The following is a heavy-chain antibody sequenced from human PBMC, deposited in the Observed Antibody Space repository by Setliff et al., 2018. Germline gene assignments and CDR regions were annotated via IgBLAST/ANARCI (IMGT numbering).Heavy chain of an antibody. V-gene: IGHV4-61*02. D-gene: IGHD7-27*01. Sequence: SETLSLTCAVSGGSLNSGSYYWSWIRQSTERGLEWLGRLHTSGSTTYNPALNSRVTISVDTSTNQFSLRVTSVTAADTAVYYCARGSTGAYDPWGQGTLVTVSS. CDR2: LHTSGST. J-gene: IGHJ5*02. CDR3: ARGSTGAYDP. CDR1: GGSLNSGSYY.